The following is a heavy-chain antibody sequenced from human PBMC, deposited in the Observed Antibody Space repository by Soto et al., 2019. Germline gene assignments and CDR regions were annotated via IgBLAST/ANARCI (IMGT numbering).Heavy chain of an antibody. CDR3: AKTLASSITMIVVEAFDI. CDR2: ISYDGSNK. D-gene: IGHD3-22*01. Sequence: QVQLVESGGGVVQPGRSLRLSCAASGFTFSSYGMHWVRQAPGKGLEWVAVISYDGSNKYYADSVKGRFSISRDNSKNTLYRQINSLRAEDTAVYYCAKTLASSITMIVVEAFDIWGQGTMVTVSS. J-gene: IGHJ3*02. V-gene: IGHV3-30*18. CDR1: GFTFSSYG.